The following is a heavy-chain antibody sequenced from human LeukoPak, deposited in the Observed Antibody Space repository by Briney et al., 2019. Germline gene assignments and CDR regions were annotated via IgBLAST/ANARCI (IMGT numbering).Heavy chain of an antibody. Sequence: GGSLRLSCAASGFTFSNYYMSWIRQAPGKGLEWVSYISSSGSTIYYADSVKGRFTISRDNAKNSLYLQMNSLRTEDTALYYCAKDGQVGAAFDYWGQGTLVTVSS. D-gene: IGHD1-26*01. V-gene: IGHV3-11*01. J-gene: IGHJ4*02. CDR1: GFTFSNYY. CDR2: ISSSGSTI. CDR3: AKDGQVGAAFDY.